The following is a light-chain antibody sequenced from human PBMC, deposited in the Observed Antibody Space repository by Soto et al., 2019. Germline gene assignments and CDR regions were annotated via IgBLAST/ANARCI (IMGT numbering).Light chain of an antibody. CDR2: EVN. CDR3: SSYAGYSNLV. V-gene: IGLV2-8*01. CDR1: SSDVGDYNY. J-gene: IGLJ2*01. Sequence: QSALTQPPSASGSPGQSVTISCTGTSSDVGDYNYVSWYQQHPGKAPKLMIYEVNKRPSGVPDRFSGSKSGNTASLTVSGLQAEDEADYCCSSYAGYSNLVFGGGTKLTVL.